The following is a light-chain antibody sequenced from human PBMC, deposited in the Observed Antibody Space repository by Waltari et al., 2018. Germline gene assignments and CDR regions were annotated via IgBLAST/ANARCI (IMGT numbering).Light chain of an antibody. Sequence: EIVMTQSPATLSVSPGERATLSCRASQSVSSNLAWYQQKPGQAPRLLIYGASTRATGIPARFSGSGSGTEFTLTISSLQSEDAAIYFCQQYYTMPLSFGGGTRVEIK. CDR1: QSVSSN. V-gene: IGKV3-15*01. CDR3: QQYYTMPLS. CDR2: GAS. J-gene: IGKJ4*01.